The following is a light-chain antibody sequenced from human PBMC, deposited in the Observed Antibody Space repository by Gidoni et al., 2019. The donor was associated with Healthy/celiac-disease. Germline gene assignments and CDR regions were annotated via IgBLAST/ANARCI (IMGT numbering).Light chain of an antibody. CDR2: GAS. J-gene: IGKJ4*01. V-gene: IGKV3-20*01. CDR3: QQYGSSLLT. Sequence: EIVLTQSPGTLSLSPGERATLSCRASQSVSSSYLAWYQQKPGQAPRLLIYGASSRATGIPDRFIGSGSGTDFTLTISRLEPEDFAVYYCQQYGSSLLTCXGXTKVEIK. CDR1: QSVSSSY.